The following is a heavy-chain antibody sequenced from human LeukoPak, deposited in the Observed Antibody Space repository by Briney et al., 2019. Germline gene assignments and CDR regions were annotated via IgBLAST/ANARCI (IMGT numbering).Heavy chain of an antibody. CDR3: ARDGARMGDYYYYYMDV. J-gene: IGHJ6*03. V-gene: IGHV3-23*01. Sequence: GGSLRLSCAASGFTFSSYGTSWVRQAPGKGLEWVSAISGNSGNTYYADSVKGRFTISRDNSKNSLYLQMNSLRAEDTAVYYCARDGARMGDYYYYYMDVWGKGTTVTVSS. CDR1: GFTFSSYG. CDR2: ISGNSGNT. D-gene: IGHD5-12*01.